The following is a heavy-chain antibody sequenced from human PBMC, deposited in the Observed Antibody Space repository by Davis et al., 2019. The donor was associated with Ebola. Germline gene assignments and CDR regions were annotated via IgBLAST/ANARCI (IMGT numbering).Heavy chain of an antibody. CDR3: AEGGTNNFLGAN. V-gene: IGHV3-23*01. J-gene: IGHJ4*02. CDR2: ISASGADI. D-gene: IGHD2-8*01. Sequence: PGGSLRLSCAASGFTLSTYWMSWVRQAPGGGLEWVSGISASGADIKYADSVRGRFSISRDDSKNTLYLQMDSLRAEDTAVFYCAEGGTNNFLGANWGQGTLVTVSS. CDR1: GFTLSTYW.